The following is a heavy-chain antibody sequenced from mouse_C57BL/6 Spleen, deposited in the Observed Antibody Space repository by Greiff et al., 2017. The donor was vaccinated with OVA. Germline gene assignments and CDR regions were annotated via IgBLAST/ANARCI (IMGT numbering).Heavy chain of an antibody. D-gene: IGHD4-1*01. J-gene: IGHJ2*01. CDR3: SRLLTYYFDY. CDR1: GFTFSDYG. V-gene: IGHV5-17*01. CDR2: ISSGSSTI. Sequence: EVMLVESGGGLVKPGGSLKLSCAASGFTFSDYGMYWVRQAPEKGLEWVAYISSGSSTIYYADTVKGRFTISRDNAKNTLFLQMSSLRSEDTAMYYCSRLLTYYFDYWGQGTTLTVSS.